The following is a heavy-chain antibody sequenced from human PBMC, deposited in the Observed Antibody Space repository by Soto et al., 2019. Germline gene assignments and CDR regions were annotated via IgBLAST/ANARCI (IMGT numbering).Heavy chain of an antibody. J-gene: IGHJ6*02. CDR3: ALGGQLAGQPGGNYYYYYGMDV. D-gene: IGHD3-16*01. V-gene: IGHV4-59*01. CDR1: GGSISSYY. CDR2: IYYSGST. Sequence: SETLSLTCTVSGGSISSYYWSWIRQPPGKGLEWIGYIYYSGSTNYNPSLKSRVTISVDTSKNQFSLKLSSVTAADTAVYYCALGGQLAGQPGGNYYYYYGMDVWGQGTTVTVSS.